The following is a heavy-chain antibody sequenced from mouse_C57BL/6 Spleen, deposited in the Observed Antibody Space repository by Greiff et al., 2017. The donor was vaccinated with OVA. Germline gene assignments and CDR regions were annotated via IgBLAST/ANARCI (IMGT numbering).Heavy chain of an antibody. Sequence: QVQLQQPGAELVRPGTSVKLSCKASGYTFTSYWMHWVKQRPGQGLEWIGVIDPSDSYTNYNQKFKGKATLTVDTSSSTAYMQLSSLTSEDSAVYYCARWEITTDPHYFDYWGQGTTLTVSS. D-gene: IGHD1-1*01. J-gene: IGHJ2*01. CDR2: IDPSDSYT. CDR1: GYTFTSYW. CDR3: ARWEITTDPHYFDY. V-gene: IGHV1-59*01.